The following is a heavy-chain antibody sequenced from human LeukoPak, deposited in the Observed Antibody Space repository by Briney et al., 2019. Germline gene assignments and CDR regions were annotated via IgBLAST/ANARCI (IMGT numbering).Heavy chain of an antibody. D-gene: IGHD6-13*01. J-gene: IGHJ5*02. V-gene: IGHV1-18*01. CDR1: VYTFTSYG. CDR3: ARAGYSSSWTNWFDP. CDR2: INAYNGNT. Sequence: ASVKVSCKASVYTFTSYGISWVRQAPGQGLEWMGWINAYNGNTNYAQKLQGRVTMTTDTSTSTAYMELRSLRSDDTAVYYCARAGYSSSWTNWFDPWGQGTLVTVSS.